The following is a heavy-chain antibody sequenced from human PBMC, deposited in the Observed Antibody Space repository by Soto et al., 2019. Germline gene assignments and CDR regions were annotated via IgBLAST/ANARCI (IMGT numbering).Heavy chain of an antibody. CDR2: ISAYNGNT. Sequence: TSYGISWVRQAPGQGLEWMGWISAYNGNTNYAQKLQGRVTMTTDTSTSTAYMELRSLRSDDTAVYYCARVGDIVVVPAASVYYYYGMDVWGQGTTVTVSS. V-gene: IGHV1-18*01. CDR3: ARVGDIVVVPAASVYYYYGMDV. CDR1: TSYG. J-gene: IGHJ6*02. D-gene: IGHD2-2*01.